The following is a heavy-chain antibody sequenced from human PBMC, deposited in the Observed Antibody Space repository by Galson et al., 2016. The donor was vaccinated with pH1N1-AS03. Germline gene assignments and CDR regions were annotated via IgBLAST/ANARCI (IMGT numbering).Heavy chain of an antibody. D-gene: IGHD4-17*01. CDR1: GGSISSHY. J-gene: IGHJ5*02. Sequence: ETLSLTCPVSGGSISSHYWTWIRQPPGKGLEWIGYINYSGSTNYNPSLKSRVTISVDTSKNQFSLKLSSVTAADTAVYYCARQDYGDYVGWFDPWGQGTLVTVSS. V-gene: IGHV4-59*08. CDR2: INYSGST. CDR3: ARQDYGDYVGWFDP.